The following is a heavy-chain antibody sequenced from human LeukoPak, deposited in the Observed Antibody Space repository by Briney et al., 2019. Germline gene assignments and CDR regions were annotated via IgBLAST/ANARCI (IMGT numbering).Heavy chain of an antibody. Sequence: SVKVSCKASGGTFSSYAISWVRQAPGQGLEWMGGIIPIFGTANYAQKFQGRVTITTDESTSTAYMELSSLRSEDTAVYYCARHNRAGFGELFRYYYYMDVWGKGTTVTVSS. CDR3: ARHNRAGFGELFRYYYYMDV. CDR2: IIPIFGTA. J-gene: IGHJ6*03. CDR1: GGTFSSYA. V-gene: IGHV1-69*05. D-gene: IGHD3-10*01.